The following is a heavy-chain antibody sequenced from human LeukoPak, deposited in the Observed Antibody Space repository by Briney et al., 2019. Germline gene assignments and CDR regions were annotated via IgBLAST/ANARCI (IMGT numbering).Heavy chain of an antibody. CDR2: ISGSGGST. CDR1: GFTFSSYG. V-gene: IGHV3-23*01. CDR3: ARGGAARPDF. J-gene: IGHJ4*02. Sequence: GGTLRLSCAAAGFTFSSYGMSWVRQAPGKGLEWVSAISGSGGSTYYADSVKGRFTISRDNSKNTLYLQMNSLRVEDTAVYYCARGGAARPDFWGQGTLVTVSS. D-gene: IGHD6-6*01.